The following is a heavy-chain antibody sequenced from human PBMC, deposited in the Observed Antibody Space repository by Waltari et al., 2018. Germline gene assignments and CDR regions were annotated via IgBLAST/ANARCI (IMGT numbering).Heavy chain of an antibody. V-gene: IGHV4-38-2*01. CDR2: IYHSGST. CDR1: GYSISSGYY. J-gene: IGHJ3*02. Sequence: QVQLQESGPGLVKPSETLSLTCAVSGYSISSGYYWGWIRQPPGKGLEWIGSIYHSGSTCYNPSRKSRVTISVDTSKNQFSLKLSSVTAADTAVYYCARRGYYDSSGYYYEGAFDIWGQGTMVTVSS. CDR3: ARRGYYDSSGYYYEGAFDI. D-gene: IGHD3-22*01.